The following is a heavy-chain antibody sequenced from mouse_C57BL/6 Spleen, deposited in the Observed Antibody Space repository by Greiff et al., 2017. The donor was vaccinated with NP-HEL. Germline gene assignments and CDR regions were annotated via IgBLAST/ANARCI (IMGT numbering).Heavy chain of an antibody. J-gene: IGHJ4*01. CDR3: ARSGDYYGSSPAYYARDY. V-gene: IGHV1-52*01. D-gene: IGHD1-1*01. Sequence: QVHVKQSGAELVRPGSSVKLSCKASGYTFTSYWMHWVKPRPIQGLEWIGNIDPSDSETHYNQKFQDKATLTVDKSSSTAYMQLSSLTSEDSAVYYCARSGDYYGSSPAYYARDYWGQGTSVTVSS. CDR2: IDPSDSET. CDR1: GYTFTSYW.